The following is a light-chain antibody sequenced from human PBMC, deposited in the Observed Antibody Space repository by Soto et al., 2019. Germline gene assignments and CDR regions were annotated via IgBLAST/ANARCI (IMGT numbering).Light chain of an antibody. V-gene: IGKV3-20*01. CDR2: GAS. CDR1: QSVSRSY. Sequence: EIVLTQSPGTLSLSPGERATLSCRASQSVSRSYLAWYQQKPGQAPRLLIYGASSRATGIPDRFSGSGSGTDFTLTISRLEPEDFAVYYCKQYGSSPCTFGQGTKLEIK. J-gene: IGKJ2*02. CDR3: KQYGSSPCT.